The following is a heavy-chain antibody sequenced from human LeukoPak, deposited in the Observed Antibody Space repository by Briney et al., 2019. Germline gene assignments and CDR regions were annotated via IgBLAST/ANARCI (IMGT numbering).Heavy chain of an antibody. CDR1: GGTFSSYT. D-gene: IGHD3-3*01. Sequence: GASVKVSCKASGGTFSSYTISWVRQAPGQGLEWMGRIIPILGIANYAQKFQGRVTITADKSTSTAYMELSSLRSEDTAVYYCASFGGDDFWSGYYGFWGQGTLVTVSS. J-gene: IGHJ4*02. CDR2: IIPILGIA. CDR3: ASFGGDDFWSGYYGF. V-gene: IGHV1-69*02.